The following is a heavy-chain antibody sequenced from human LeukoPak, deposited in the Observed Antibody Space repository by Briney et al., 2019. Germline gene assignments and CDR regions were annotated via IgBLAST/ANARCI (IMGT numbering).Heavy chain of an antibody. J-gene: IGHJ6*03. CDR2: IYHSGST. CDR1: GYSINSGYY. Sequence: TSETLSLTCTVSGYSINSGYYWGWIRQPPGKGLEWIGSIYHSGSTYYNPSLKSRVTISVDTSKNQFSLKLSSVTAADTAVYYCAREGAYYYGSGSNDYYMDVWGKGTTVTVSS. CDR3: AREGAYYYGSGSNDYYMDV. D-gene: IGHD3-10*01. V-gene: IGHV4-38-2*02.